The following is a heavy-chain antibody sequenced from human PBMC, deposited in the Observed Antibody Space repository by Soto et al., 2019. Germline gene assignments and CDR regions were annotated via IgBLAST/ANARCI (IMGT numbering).Heavy chain of an antibody. Sequence: GESLKISCKGSGYSFTSYWIGWVRQMPGKGLEWMGIIYPGDSDTRYSPSFQGQVTTSAGKSISTAYLQWSSLKASDTAMYYCASHNSMVRGEDGMDVWGQGTTVTVSS. CDR2: IYPGDSDT. CDR3: ASHNSMVRGEDGMDV. D-gene: IGHD3-10*01. V-gene: IGHV5-51*01. J-gene: IGHJ6*02. CDR1: GYSFTSYW.